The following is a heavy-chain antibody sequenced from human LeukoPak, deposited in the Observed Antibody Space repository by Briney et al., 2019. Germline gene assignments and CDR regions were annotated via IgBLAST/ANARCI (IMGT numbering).Heavy chain of an antibody. V-gene: IGHV3-33*01. Sequence: GGSLRLSCAASGFXFSNYGMHWVRQAPGKRLEWVAVIWNDGSETFHADSVKGRFRIARDNSKNTLYPQMNSLRAEDTAVYFCARDMGRAWYGPPDYWGQGTLVTVSS. CDR2: IWNDGSET. J-gene: IGHJ4*02. CDR3: ARDMGRAWYGPPDY. CDR1: GFXFSNYG. D-gene: IGHD6-13*01.